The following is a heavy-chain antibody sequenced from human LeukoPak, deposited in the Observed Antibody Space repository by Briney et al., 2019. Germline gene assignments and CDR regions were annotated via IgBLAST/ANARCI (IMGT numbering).Heavy chain of an antibody. V-gene: IGHV4-4*07. CDR1: GGSISSYY. J-gene: IGHJ6*02. D-gene: IGHD5-12*01. Sequence: PPETLSLSCIVSGGSISSYYWSWIRQPAGEGLEWIGRIFTVVSTTYNPSLKRRVTISVATSKNQFSLKLSSVTAADTAVYYCARAGGYDYYYYYGMDVWGQGTTVTVSS. CDR3: ARAGGYDYYYYYGMDV. CDR2: IFTVVST.